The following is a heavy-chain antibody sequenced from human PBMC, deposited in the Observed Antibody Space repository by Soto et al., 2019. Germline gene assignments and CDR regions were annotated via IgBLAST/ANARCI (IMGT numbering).Heavy chain of an antibody. CDR2: IYYSGST. D-gene: IGHD4-17*01. Sequence: QLQLQESGPGLVKPSETLSLTCTVSGGSISSSSYYWGWIRQPPGKGLEWIGSIYYSGSTYYNPSLKSRVTISVDTSKNQFSLKLSSVTAADTAVYYCARGYYGDSLGNFDYWGQGTLVTVSS. V-gene: IGHV4-39*01. CDR3: ARGYYGDSLGNFDY. J-gene: IGHJ4*02. CDR1: GGSISSSSYY.